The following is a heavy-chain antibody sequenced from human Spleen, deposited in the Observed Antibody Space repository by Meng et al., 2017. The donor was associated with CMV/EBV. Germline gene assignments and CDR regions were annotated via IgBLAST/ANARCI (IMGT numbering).Heavy chain of an antibody. J-gene: IGHJ6*02. D-gene: IGHD4-23*01. V-gene: IGHV1-18*01. CDR2: ISAYNGNT. Sequence: ASVKVSCKASGYTFINYGIHWVRQAPGQGLEWMGWISAYNGNTNYAQNFQDRVTMTTDTSTSTAYMELRSLKSDDTAVYYCATETVVKPQPHYYYYGMDVWGQGTTVTVSS. CDR1: GYTFINYG. CDR3: ATETVVKPQPHYYYYGMDV.